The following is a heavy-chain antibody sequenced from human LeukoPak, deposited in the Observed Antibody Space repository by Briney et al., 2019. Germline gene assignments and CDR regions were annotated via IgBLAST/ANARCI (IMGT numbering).Heavy chain of an antibody. V-gene: IGHV4-4*07. CDR3: ARDIVYLIDEDYG. D-gene: IGHD4-17*01. J-gene: IGHJ4*02. CDR2: IHTSGSA. CDR1: GSSFNTYY. Sequence: SSETPSLTCSVSGSSFNTYYWSWIRQPAGKALEWIGRIHTSGSADYSPSLQSRVTISVDMSKKEFSLKLTSVTAADTAVYYCARDIVYLIDEDYGWGQGILVTVSS.